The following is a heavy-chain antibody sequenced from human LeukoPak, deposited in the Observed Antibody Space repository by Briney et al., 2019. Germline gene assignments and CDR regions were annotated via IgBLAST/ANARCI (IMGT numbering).Heavy chain of an antibody. CDR1: GGTLSSYA. V-gene: IGHV1-69*05. Sequence: SVKVSCKAAGGTLSSYAIGWVRQAPAQGLEWMGRIIPIFGTANYAQKFQGRATITTDESTSTAYMELSSLRSEDTAVYYCARDRLIAAAPDDYYYYMDVWGKGTTVTVSS. CDR3: ARDRLIAAAPDDYYYYMDV. D-gene: IGHD6-13*01. J-gene: IGHJ6*03. CDR2: IIPIFGTA.